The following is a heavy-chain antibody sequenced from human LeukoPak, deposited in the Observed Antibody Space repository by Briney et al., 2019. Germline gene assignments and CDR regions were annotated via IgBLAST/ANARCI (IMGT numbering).Heavy chain of an antibody. V-gene: IGHV4-39*01. D-gene: IGHD5-24*01. CDR3: ARQADFALVEMATIMFDY. J-gene: IGHJ4*02. CDR2: LYHTGST. Sequence: SQTLSLTCTVSGGSISTSSYYWGWIRQPQGKGPEWIGSLYHTGSTYYNPSLKSRVNISVDTSKNQFSLKRNSVTAADTAVYYCARQADFALVEMATIMFDYWGQGTLVTVSS. CDR1: GGSISTSSYY.